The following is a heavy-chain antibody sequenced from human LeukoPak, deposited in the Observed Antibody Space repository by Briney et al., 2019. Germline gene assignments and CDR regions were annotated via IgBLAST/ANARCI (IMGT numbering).Heavy chain of an antibody. D-gene: IGHD3-22*01. V-gene: IGHV1-24*01. J-gene: IGHJ4*02. CDR2: FDPEDGET. CDR1: GYTLTELS. CDR3: ASNYYDSSGYIGLLDY. Sequence: ASVKVSCKVSGYTLTELSMHWVRQAPGKGLEWMGGFDPEDGETIYAQKLQGRVTMTEDTSTDTAYMELSSLRSEDTAVYYCASNYYDSSGYIGLLDYWGQGTLVTVSS.